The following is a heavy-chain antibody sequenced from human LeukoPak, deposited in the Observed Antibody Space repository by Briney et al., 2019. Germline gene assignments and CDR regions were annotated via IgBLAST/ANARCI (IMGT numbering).Heavy chain of an antibody. V-gene: IGHV4-30-4*01. CDR1: GGSISSGDYY. D-gene: IGHD3-22*01. J-gene: IGHJ6*02. Sequence: PSETLSLTCTVSGGSISSGDYYWSWIRQPPGKGLEWIGYIYYSGSTYYNPSLKSRVTISVDTSKNQFSLKLSSVTAADTAVYYCARDYYDSSGSPQVRYYGMDVWGHGTTVTVSS. CDR3: ARDYYDSSGSPQVRYYGMDV. CDR2: IYYSGST.